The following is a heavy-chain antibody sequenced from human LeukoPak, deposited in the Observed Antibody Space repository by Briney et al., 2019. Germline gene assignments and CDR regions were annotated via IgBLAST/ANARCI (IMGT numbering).Heavy chain of an antibody. V-gene: IGHV3-9*01. J-gene: IGHJ4*02. Sequence: PGRSLRLYCAASGFTFDDYAMHWVRQAPGKGLEWVSGISWNSGSIGYADSVKGRFTISRDNAKNSLYLQMNSLRAEDTALYYCAKGVSSSWLFDYWGQGTLVTVSS. CDR2: ISWNSGSI. CDR1: GFTFDDYA. CDR3: AKGVSSSWLFDY. D-gene: IGHD6-13*01.